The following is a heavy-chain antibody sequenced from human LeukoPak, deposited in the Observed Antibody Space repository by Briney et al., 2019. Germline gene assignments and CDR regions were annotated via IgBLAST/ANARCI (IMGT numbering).Heavy chain of an antibody. CDR2: ISAYNGNT. D-gene: IGHD3-16*01. V-gene: IGHV1-18*01. CDR3: ARDPRNYDYVWGSKGWLDP. CDR1: GYTFTSYG. Sequence: ASVKVSCKASGYTFTSYGISWVRQAPGQGLEWMGWISAYNGNTNYAQKLQGGVTMTTDTSTSTAYMELRSLRSDDTAVYYCARDPRNYDYVWGSKGWLDPWGQGTLVTVSS. J-gene: IGHJ5*02.